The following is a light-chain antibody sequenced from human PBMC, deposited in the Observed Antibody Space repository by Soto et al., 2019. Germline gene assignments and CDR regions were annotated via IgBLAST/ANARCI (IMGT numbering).Light chain of an antibody. CDR1: SSDVGSYNY. CDR3: SSYTVSSTRV. J-gene: IGLJ3*02. Sequence: QLVLTQPASVSGSPGQSITISCTGTSSDVGSYNYVSWYQQHPGKAPKLMIYEVSNRPSGISNRFSGSKSGNTASLAISGLQAEDEAHYYCSSYTVSSTRVFGGGTKLTVL. V-gene: IGLV2-14*01. CDR2: EVS.